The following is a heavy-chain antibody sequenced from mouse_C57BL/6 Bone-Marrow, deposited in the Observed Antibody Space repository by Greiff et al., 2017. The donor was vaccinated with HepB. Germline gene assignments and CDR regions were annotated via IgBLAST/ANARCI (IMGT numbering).Heavy chain of an antibody. CDR1: GFTFSNYW. D-gene: IGHD1-1*01. V-gene: IGHV6-3*01. CDR2: IRLKSDNYAT. CDR3: TVTGIYYYGRYFDV. J-gene: IGHJ1*03. Sequence: EVKLMESGGGLVQPGGSMKLSCVASGFTFSNYWMNWVRQSPEKGLEWVAQIRLKSDNYATHYAESVKGRFTISRDDSKSSVYLQMNNLRAEDTGIYYCTVTGIYYYGRYFDVWGTGTTVTVSS.